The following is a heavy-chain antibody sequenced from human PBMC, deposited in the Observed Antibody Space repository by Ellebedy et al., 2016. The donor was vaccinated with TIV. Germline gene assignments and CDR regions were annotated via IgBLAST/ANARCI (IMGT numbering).Heavy chain of an antibody. CDR2: IGSGSSSI. J-gene: IGHJ4*02. Sequence: GESLKISCAASGFTFSNYSMNWVRQAPGTGLEWVSYIGSGSSSIYYADSGKGRFTISRDNAKNSLYLLMNSLRDEDTAFYYSARESPIQVAETGFDNWGQGTLVTVSS. CDR1: GFTFSNYS. V-gene: IGHV3-48*02. CDR3: ARESPIQVAETGFDN. D-gene: IGHD6-19*01.